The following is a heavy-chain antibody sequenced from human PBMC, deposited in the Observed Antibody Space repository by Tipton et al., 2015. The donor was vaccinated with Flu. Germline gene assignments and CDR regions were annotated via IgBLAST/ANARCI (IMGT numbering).Heavy chain of an antibody. CDR3: AREPAARGSWFDP. J-gene: IGHJ5*02. Sequence: TLSLTCAVYGGSFSGYYWSWIRQPPGKGLEWIGEINHSGSTNYNPSLKSRVTISVDTSKNQFSLKLSSVTAADTAVYYCAREPAARGSWFDPWGQGTLVTVSS. CDR2: INHSGST. CDR1: GGSFSGYY. D-gene: IGHD2-2*01. V-gene: IGHV4-34*01.